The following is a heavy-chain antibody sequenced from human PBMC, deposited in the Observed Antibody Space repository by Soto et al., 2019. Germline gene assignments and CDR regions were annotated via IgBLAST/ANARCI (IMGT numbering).Heavy chain of an antibody. CDR2: INPSGDSR. V-gene: IGHV1-46*01. D-gene: IGHD6-13*01. CDR3: VRRHVSATGSDWFDH. J-gene: IGHJ5*02. Sequence: GASVKVSCKASGFSFSDYFMHWVRQAPGQGLEWMGIINPSGDSRNYAQKFQRRVTITRDTYTSTVYMDLSSLRYEDTAVYYCVRRHVSATGSDWFDHWGQGTLVTVSS. CDR1: GFSFSDYF.